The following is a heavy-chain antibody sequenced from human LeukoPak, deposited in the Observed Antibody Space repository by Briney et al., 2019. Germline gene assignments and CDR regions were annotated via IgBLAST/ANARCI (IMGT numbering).Heavy chain of an antibody. CDR1: GGSISSGSYY. V-gene: IGHV4-61*01. CDR2: IYYSGST. J-gene: IGHJ3*01. CDR3: ARHQGYRKEFYVGANNGFDL. D-gene: IGHD1-26*01. Sequence: TSETLSLTCTVSGGSISSGSYYWSWIRQPPGKGLEWIGYIYYSGSTNYNPSLKSRVTISVDTSKNQFSLKLSSVTAADTAVYYCARHQGYRKEFYVGANNGFDLWGQGTMVTVSS.